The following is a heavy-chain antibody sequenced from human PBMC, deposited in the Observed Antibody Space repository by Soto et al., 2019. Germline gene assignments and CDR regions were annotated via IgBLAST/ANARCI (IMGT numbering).Heavy chain of an antibody. Sequence: PSETLSLTCTVSGGSISSYYWSWIRQPPGKGLEWIGYIYYSGSTNYNPSLKSRVTISVDTSKNQFSLKLSSVTAADTAVYYCARANYDILTGYYKGNGFDPWGQGTMVTGSS. D-gene: IGHD3-9*01. CDR2: IYYSGST. J-gene: IGHJ5*02. CDR1: GGSISSYY. CDR3: ARANYDILTGYYKGNGFDP. V-gene: IGHV4-59*12.